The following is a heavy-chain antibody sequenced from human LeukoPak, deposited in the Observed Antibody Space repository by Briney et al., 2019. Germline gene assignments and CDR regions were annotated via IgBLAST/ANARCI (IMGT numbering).Heavy chain of an antibody. CDR1: GFSFSEYY. CDR3: ARGAIYTSPDY. D-gene: IGHD2-2*01. CDR2: ISDSGSFT. J-gene: IGHJ4*02. Sequence: PGGSLRLSCAASGFSFSEYYMRWIRQAPGKGLEWVSSISDSGSFTYYTDSVKGRFTISRDNSKNTLFLLMNSLRAEDTAVYYCARGAIYTSPDYWGQGTLVTVSS. V-gene: IGHV3-23*01.